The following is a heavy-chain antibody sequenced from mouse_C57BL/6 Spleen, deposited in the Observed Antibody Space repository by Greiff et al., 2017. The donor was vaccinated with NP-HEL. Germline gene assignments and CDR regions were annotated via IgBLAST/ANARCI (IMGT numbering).Heavy chain of an antibody. CDR2: INPSSGYT. CDR1: GYTFTSYW. CDR3: ARRDTTVVGGY. J-gene: IGHJ2*01. Sequence: QVHVKQSGAELAKPGASVKLSCKASGYTFTSYWMHWVKQRPGQGLEWIGYINPSSGYTKYNQKFKDKATLTADKSSSTAYMQLSSLTYEDSAVYYCARRDTTVVGGYWGQGTTLTVSS. V-gene: IGHV1-7*01. D-gene: IGHD1-1*01.